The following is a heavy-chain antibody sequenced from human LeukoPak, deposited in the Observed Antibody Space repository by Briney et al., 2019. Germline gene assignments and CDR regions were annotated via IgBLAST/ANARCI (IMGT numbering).Heavy chain of an antibody. Sequence: PGGPLRLSCAASGFTFSSYAMSWVRQAPGKGLEWVSAISGSGGSTYYADSVKGRFTISRDNAKNSLYLQMNSLRAEDTAVYYCARDVTVTLFDYWAREPWSPSPQ. CDR3: ARDVTVTLFDY. CDR2: ISGSGGST. D-gene: IGHD4-17*01. CDR1: GFTFSSYA. J-gene: IGHJ4*02. V-gene: IGHV3-23*01.